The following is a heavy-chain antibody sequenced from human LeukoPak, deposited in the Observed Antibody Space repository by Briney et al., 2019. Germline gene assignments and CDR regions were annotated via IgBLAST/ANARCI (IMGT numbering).Heavy chain of an antibody. J-gene: IGHJ4*02. CDR3: ARAKVAGIHFDY. D-gene: IGHD6-19*01. V-gene: IGHV4-38-2*02. CDR2: IYHSGST. Sequence: PSETLSLTCTVSGGSISSGYYWGWIRQPPGKGLEWIGSIYHSGSTYYNPSLKSRVTISVDTSKNQFSLKLSSVTAADTAVYYCARAKVAGIHFDYWGQGTLVTVSS. CDR1: GGSISSGYY.